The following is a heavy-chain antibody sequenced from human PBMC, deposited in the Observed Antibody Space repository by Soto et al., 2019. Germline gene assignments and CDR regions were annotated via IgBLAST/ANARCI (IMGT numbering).Heavy chain of an antibody. CDR3: ARRPTGEAYWYFDL. Sequence: SETLSLTCTVSGGSISSYYWSWIRQPPGKGLEWIGYIYYSGSTNYNPSLKSRVTISVDTPKNQFSLKLSSVTAADTAVYYCARRPTGEAYWYFDLWGRGTLVTVSS. CDR1: GGSISSYY. CDR2: IYYSGST. V-gene: IGHV4-59*08. J-gene: IGHJ2*01. D-gene: IGHD7-27*01.